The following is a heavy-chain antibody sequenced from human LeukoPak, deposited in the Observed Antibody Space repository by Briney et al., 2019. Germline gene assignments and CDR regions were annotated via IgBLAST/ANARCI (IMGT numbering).Heavy chain of an antibody. CDR3: ARSTPSGDAFDI. V-gene: IGHV4-38-2*01. J-gene: IGHJ3*02. D-gene: IGHD4-23*01. CDR2: IYHSGST. Sequence: SETLSLTCAVSGYSISSGYYWGWIRQPPGKGLEWIGSIYHSGSTYYSPSLKSRVTISVDTSKNQFSLKLSPVTAADTAVYYCARSTPSGDAFDIWGQGTMVTVSS. CDR1: GYSISSGYY.